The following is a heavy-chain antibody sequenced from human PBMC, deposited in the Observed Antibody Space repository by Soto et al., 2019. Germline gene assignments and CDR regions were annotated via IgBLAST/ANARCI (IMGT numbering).Heavy chain of an antibody. J-gene: IGHJ4*02. Sequence: QVQLVESGGGVVQPGRSLRLSCAASGFAFSAYGMHWVRQAPGKGLEWVAMIYSDGSNKYYADSVKGRFTISRDNSKNTLYLQMSSLRAEHTASYYCARVGGTVTSDYWCQGTLVTVSS. CDR3: ARVGGTVTSDY. V-gene: IGHV3-33*01. CDR2: IYSDGSNK. CDR1: GFAFSAYG. D-gene: IGHD4-17*01.